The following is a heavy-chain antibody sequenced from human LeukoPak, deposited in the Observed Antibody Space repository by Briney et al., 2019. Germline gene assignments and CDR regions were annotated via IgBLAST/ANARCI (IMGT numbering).Heavy chain of an antibody. V-gene: IGHV4-31*03. Sequence: SETLSLTCTVSGGSISSGGYYWSWIRQHPGKGLEWIGYIYYSGSAYYNPSLKSRVTISVDTSENQFSLKLSSVTAADTAVYYCARGAPTIAAAGHNWFDPWGQGTLVTVSS. D-gene: IGHD6-13*01. CDR1: GGSISSGGYY. CDR3: ARGAPTIAAAGHNWFDP. CDR2: IYYSGSA. J-gene: IGHJ5*02.